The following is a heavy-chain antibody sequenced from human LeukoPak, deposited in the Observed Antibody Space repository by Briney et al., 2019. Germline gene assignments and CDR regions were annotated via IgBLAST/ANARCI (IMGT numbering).Heavy chain of an antibody. CDR3: ARDLYRIVVVPHYFDY. D-gene: IGHD3-22*01. CDR1: GFTFSSHW. V-gene: IGHV3-7*01. J-gene: IGHJ4*02. Sequence: GGSLRLSCAASGFTFSSHWMSWVRQAPGKGLEWVANIKQDGSEKYHVDSVKGRFTISRDNAKNSLYLQMNSLRAEDTAVYYCARDLYRIVVVPHYFDYWGQGTLVTVSS. CDR2: IKQDGSEK.